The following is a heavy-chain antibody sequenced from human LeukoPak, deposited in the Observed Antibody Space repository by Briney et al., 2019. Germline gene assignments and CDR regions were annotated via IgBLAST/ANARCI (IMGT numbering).Heavy chain of an antibody. CDR1: GFTFSNYG. J-gene: IGHJ4*02. Sequence: GGSLRLSCAASGFTFSNYGIHWVRQAPGKGLEWVAFIRYDGSNNYHADSLKGRFTISRDNSKNTVYLQMNSLRPEDTAVYYCASLEGYCSSTSCLTPFDYWGQGTLVTVSS. V-gene: IGHV3-30*02. CDR2: IRYDGSNN. CDR3: ASLEGYCSSTSCLTPFDY. D-gene: IGHD2-2*01.